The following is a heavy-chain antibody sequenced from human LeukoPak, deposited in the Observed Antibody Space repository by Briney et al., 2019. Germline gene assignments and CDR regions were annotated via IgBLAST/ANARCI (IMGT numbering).Heavy chain of an antibody. CDR1: GGSITSYY. V-gene: IGHV4-4*07. D-gene: IGHD4-17*01. CDR2: IYTSGST. CDR3: ARSTVIQQNWFDP. J-gene: IGHJ5*02. Sequence: PSETLSLTCTVSGGSITSYYWSRIRQPAGKGLEWIGRIYTSGSTNYNPSLKSRVTMSVDTSKNQFSLNLSSVTAADTAVYYCARSTVIQQNWFDPWGQGTLVTVSS.